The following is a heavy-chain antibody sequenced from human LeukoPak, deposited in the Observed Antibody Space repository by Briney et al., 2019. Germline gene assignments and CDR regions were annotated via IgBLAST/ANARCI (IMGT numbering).Heavy chain of an antibody. V-gene: IGHV1-2*02. CDR2: INTNSGGT. CDR1: VYTFTGYY. J-gene: IGHJ6*03. CDR3: ARFRRGRYLEYSYYYMDV. D-gene: IGHD1-26*01. Sequence: ASLKISCTASVYTFTGYYMHCVRQAPGQGLEWMGWINTNSGGTNYAQKIQGRVTMTRDTPLSTAYMERSRLRYDDTPVYYCARFRRGRYLEYSYYYMDVWGKGTTVTVS.